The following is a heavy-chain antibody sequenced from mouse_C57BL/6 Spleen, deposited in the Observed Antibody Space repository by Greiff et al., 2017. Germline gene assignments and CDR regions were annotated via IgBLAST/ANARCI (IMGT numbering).Heavy chain of an antibody. D-gene: IGHD1-1*01. CDR2: ISSGGSYT. CDR3: ARTHYYGSSPRFYAMDY. J-gene: IGHJ4*01. Sequence: EVQLQESGGDLVKPGGSLKLSCAASGFTFSSYGMSWVRQTPDKRLEWVATISSGGSYTYYPDSVKGRFTISRDNAKNTLYLQMSSLKSEDTAMYYCARTHYYGSSPRFYAMDYWGQGTSVTVSS. V-gene: IGHV5-6*01. CDR1: GFTFSSYG.